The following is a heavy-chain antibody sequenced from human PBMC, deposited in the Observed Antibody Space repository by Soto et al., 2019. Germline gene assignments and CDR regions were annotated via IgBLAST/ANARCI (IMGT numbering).Heavy chain of an antibody. CDR2: IYPGDSDT. CDR3: AGTPTHYDILTGPFDY. V-gene: IGHV5-51*01. CDR1: GYSFTSYW. J-gene: IGHJ4*02. D-gene: IGHD3-9*01. Sequence: GESLKISCKGSGYSFTSYWIGWVRQMPGKGLEWMGIIYPGDSDTRYSPSFQGQVTISADKSISTAYLQWSSLKASDTAMYYCAGTPTHYDILTGPFDYWGQGTLVTVSS.